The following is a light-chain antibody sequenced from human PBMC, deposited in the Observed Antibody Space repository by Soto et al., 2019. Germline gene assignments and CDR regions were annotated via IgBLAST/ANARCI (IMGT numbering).Light chain of an antibody. Sequence: EIVLTQSPDILSLSPGEGASLSCGASQSISSSFLAWYQQKPGQAPRLLIYGASSRATGIPDRISGSGSGTDFTLTISRLEPEDFAVYYCQQYGSSPITFGQGTRLEIK. CDR1: QSISSSF. V-gene: IGKV3-20*01. CDR2: GAS. CDR3: QQYGSSPIT. J-gene: IGKJ5*01.